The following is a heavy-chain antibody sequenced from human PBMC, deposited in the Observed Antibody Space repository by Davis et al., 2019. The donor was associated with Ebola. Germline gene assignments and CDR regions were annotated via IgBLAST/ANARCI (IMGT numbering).Heavy chain of an antibody. V-gene: IGHV3-64*04. Sequence: GGSLRLSCSASGFTFSNYGIHWVRQAPGKGLEYVSAIKSNGDSANYADSVKGRFTVSRDSSMNTVYLQMSSLRAEDTAVYYCARAEDDYGEYPDALDIWGQGTVVTVSS. CDR1: GFTFSNYG. CDR2: IKSNGDSA. J-gene: IGHJ3*02. CDR3: ARAEDDYGEYPDALDI. D-gene: IGHD4-17*01.